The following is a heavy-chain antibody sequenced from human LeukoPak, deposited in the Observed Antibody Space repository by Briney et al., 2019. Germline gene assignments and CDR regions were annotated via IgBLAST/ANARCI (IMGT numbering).Heavy chain of an antibody. Sequence: SETLSLTCIVSAGSTRGYYWSWIRQPPGKGLEWIGYIYYSGSTKYNPSLKSRVTISVDTSERQFSLKLSSVTAADTAVYYCARAPGVLDWFDPWGQGTLVTVSS. V-gene: IGHV4-59*01. J-gene: IGHJ5*02. CDR2: IYYSGST. CDR3: ARAPGVLDWFDP. CDR1: AGSTRGYY. D-gene: IGHD4/OR15-4a*01.